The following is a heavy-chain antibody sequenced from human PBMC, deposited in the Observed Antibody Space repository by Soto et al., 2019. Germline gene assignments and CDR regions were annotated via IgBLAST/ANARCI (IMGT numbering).Heavy chain of an antibody. V-gene: IGHV3-23*01. CDR1: GFTFSSYA. Sequence: GGSLRLSCAASGFTFSSYAMSWVRQAPGQGLEWVSGISGSGGTTNYADSVKGRFTISRDNSKNTLYLQMNSLRVEDTAVYYCAKDHTRYGDYAVSDYWGQGTLATVSS. CDR3: AKDHTRYGDYAVSDY. D-gene: IGHD4-17*01. CDR2: ISGSGGTT. J-gene: IGHJ4*02.